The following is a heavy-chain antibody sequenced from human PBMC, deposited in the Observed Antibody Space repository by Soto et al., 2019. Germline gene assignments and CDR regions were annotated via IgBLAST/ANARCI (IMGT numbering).Heavy chain of an antibody. CDR1: GFTFNSYS. D-gene: IGHD2-21*02. V-gene: IGHV3-48*01. CDR3: ARDLEGDGFDY. Sequence: EVQLVESGGGLVQPGGALRLSCVVSGFTFNSYSMNWVRQAPGKGLEWVSYISGSSRTIYYADSVKGRFTISRDNAKNSLYLQMNSLRAEDTAVYYCARDLEGDGFDYWGQGTLVTVSS. CDR2: ISGSSRTI. J-gene: IGHJ4*02.